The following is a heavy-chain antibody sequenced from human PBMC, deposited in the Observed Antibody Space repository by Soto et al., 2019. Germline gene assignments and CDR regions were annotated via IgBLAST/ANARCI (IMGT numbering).Heavy chain of an antibody. D-gene: IGHD2-8*01. V-gene: IGHV4-39*01. J-gene: IGHJ3*02. CDR3: ASAIVLMVYAPAFDI. CDR2: IYYSGST. CDR1: GGSISSSSYY. Sequence: QLQLQESGPGLVKPSETLSLTCTVSGGSISSSSYYWGWIRQPPGKGLEWIGSIYYSGSTYYNPSLKSRVTISVDTSKNQFSLKLSSVTAADTAVYYCASAIVLMVYAPAFDIWGQGTMVTVSS.